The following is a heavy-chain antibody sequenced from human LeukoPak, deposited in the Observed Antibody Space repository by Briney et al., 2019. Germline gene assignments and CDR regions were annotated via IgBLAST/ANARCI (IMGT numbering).Heavy chain of an antibody. D-gene: IGHD3-3*01. V-gene: IGHV4-61*02. Sequence: SETLSLTCTVSGGSISSGSYYWSWIRQPAGKGLEWIGRIYTSGNTNYNPSLRSRVTISVDTSKNQFSLKLSSVTAADTAVYYCAREHDFWSGSRMDVWGKGTTVTVSS. CDR1: GGSISSGSYY. CDR2: IYTSGNT. J-gene: IGHJ6*04. CDR3: AREHDFWSGSRMDV.